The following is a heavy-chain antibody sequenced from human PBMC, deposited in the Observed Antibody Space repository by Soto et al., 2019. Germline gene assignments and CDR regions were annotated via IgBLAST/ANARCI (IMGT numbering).Heavy chain of an antibody. Sequence: GGSLRLSCAASGFTFSSYAMSWVRQAPGKGLEWVSAISGSGGSTYYADSVKGRFTISRDNSKNTLYLQMNSLRAEDTAVYYCAKDHSPPEGYFDELVYYYGMDVWGQGTTVTVSS. D-gene: IGHD3-9*01. CDR3: AKDHSPPEGYFDELVYYYGMDV. V-gene: IGHV3-23*01. J-gene: IGHJ6*02. CDR2: ISGSGGST. CDR1: GFTFSSYA.